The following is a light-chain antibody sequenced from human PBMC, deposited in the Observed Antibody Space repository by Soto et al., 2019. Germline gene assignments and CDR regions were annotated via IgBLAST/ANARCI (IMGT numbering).Light chain of an antibody. V-gene: IGLV1-40*01. J-gene: IGLJ1*01. CDR1: SSNIGAPYD. Sequence: QSVLTKPPSVSAAPGQRVAISCSGSSSNIGAPYDVNWFRQLPGTVPRLLIYGNNNRPSGVPDRFSGSKSGTSASLAITGLQAEDEADYYYQSYDSSLSGYVFGTGTKLTVL. CDR3: QSYDSSLSGYV. CDR2: GNN.